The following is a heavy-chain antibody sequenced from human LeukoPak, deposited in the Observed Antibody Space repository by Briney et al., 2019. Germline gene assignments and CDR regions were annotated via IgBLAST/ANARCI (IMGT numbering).Heavy chain of an antibody. Sequence: SQTLSLTCTVSGGSISSGDYYWSWIRQPAGKGLEWIGRIYTSGSTNYNPSLKSRVTISVDTSKNQFSLKLSSVTAADTAVYYCARGSDYYDSSGFDYWGQGTLVTVSS. J-gene: IGHJ4*02. V-gene: IGHV4-61*02. CDR3: ARGSDYYDSSGFDY. D-gene: IGHD3-22*01. CDR2: IYTSGST. CDR1: GGSISSGDYY.